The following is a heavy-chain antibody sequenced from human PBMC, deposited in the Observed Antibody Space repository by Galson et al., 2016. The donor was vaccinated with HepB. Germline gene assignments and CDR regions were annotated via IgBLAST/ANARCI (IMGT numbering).Heavy chain of an antibody. CDR1: GYTFTTYW. J-gene: IGHJ4*02. D-gene: IGHD3-3*02. Sequence: QSGAEVKKPGESLKIFCKASGYTFTTYWITWVRQVPGKGLEWVGRIDPSDYDTNYNPSFFGQVTILTDRSISTAYLQWSSLKASDSVIYYCARQGRYHFESEGDYWGPGTLVTVSS. CDR3: ARQGRYHFESEGDY. CDR2: IDPSDYDT. V-gene: IGHV5-10-1*01.